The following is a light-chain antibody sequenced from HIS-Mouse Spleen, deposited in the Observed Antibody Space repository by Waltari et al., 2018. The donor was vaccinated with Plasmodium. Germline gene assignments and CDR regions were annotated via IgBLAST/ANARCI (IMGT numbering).Light chain of an antibody. J-gene: IGKJ3*01. Sequence: DIQMTQSPSSLSASVGDRVTITCQASQDLINYLNWYQQKPGKAPKLLIYDASNLETGVPSRFSGSGSGTDFTFTISSLQPEDIATYYCQQYDNLPPLFTFGPGTKVDIK. CDR1: QDLINY. CDR3: QQYDNLPPLFT. V-gene: IGKV1-33*01. CDR2: DAS.